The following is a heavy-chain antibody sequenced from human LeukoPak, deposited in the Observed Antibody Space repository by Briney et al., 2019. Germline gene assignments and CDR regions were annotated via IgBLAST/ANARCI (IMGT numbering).Heavy chain of an antibody. D-gene: IGHD2-8*02. J-gene: IGHJ5*02. CDR1: GYTFTDYY. CDR3: ARAAVVTGSTETSDP. CDR2: INPNSGGT. Sequence: ASVRVSCTASGYTFTDYYMHWVRQAPGQGLEWMGWINPNSGGTNYAQKFQGRVTMSRDTSTSAAYMELSRLRSDDTAVYYCARAAVVTGSTETSDPWGQGTLVTVSS. V-gene: IGHV1-2*02.